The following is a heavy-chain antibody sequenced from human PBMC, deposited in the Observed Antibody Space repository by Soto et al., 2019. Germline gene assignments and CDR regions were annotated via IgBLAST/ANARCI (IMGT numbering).Heavy chain of an antibody. Sequence: ASVKVSCKASGYTFTSYDINWVRQATGQGLEWMGWMNPNSGNTGYAQKFQGRVTMTRNTSISTAYMELSSLRSEDTAVYYCASYYYDSSSYYSLDAFDIWGQGTMVTVSS. D-gene: IGHD3-22*01. V-gene: IGHV1-8*01. CDR1: GYTFTSYD. CDR2: MNPNSGNT. CDR3: ASYYYDSSSYYSLDAFDI. J-gene: IGHJ3*02.